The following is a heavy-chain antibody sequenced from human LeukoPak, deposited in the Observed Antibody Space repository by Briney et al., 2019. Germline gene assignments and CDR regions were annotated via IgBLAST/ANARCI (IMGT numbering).Heavy chain of an antibody. D-gene: IGHD4-23*01. CDR1: GGAFSGYY. V-gene: IGHV4-34*01. CDR3: ARGRGNSPPRYYYGMDV. J-gene: IGHJ6*02. CDR2: IKHSGST. Sequence: PSETLSLTCVVNGGAFSGYYWSWIRQSPGKGLEWIGEIKHSGSTNDNPSLKSRLTMSIDTSKNQFSLKLSSVTAADTAVYYCARGRGNSPPRYYYGMDVWGQGTTVTVSS.